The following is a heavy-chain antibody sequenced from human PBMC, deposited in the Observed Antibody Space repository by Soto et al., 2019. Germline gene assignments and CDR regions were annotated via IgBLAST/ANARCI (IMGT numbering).Heavy chain of an antibody. CDR2: ITPGSADT. D-gene: IGHD6-13*01. J-gene: IGHJ4*02. CDR1: GFPFSNYV. Sequence: EVQLLESGGGLVQPGGSLRLSCVASGFPFSNYVLYWVRQPPGRGLEWVSAITPGSADTTYADSVKGRFTISRDDSKDTQYLQMINLRAEDTGVYYCAKLGVRVATAGVDYWGQGTLVTVS. V-gene: IGHV3-23*01. CDR3: AKLGVRVATAGVDY.